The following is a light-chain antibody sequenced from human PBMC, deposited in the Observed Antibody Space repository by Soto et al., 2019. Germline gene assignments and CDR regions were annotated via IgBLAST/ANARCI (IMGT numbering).Light chain of an antibody. J-gene: IGLJ1*01. CDR2: DVS. CDR1: SRDVAVYSY. CDR3: SSYAGSYTWI. Sequence: QSVLAQPRSVSGSPGQSVTVSCTGTSRDVAVYSYVSCSQQHPGKAPQLLIYDVSKRPSGVPDRFSGSKSGNTAALTIPGLQAEDEAEYFCSSYAGSYTWIFGSGTKVTVL. V-gene: IGLV2-11*01.